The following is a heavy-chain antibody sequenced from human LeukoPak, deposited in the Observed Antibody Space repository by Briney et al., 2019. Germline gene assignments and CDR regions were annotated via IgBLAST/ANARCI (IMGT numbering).Heavy chain of an antibody. D-gene: IGHD4-23*01. Sequence: PSETLSLTCTVSGGSISSYYWSWIRQHPGKGLEWIGYIYYSGSTYYNPSLKSRVTISVDTSKNQFSLKLSSVTAADTAVYYCARETTVAVNYGMDVWGQGTTVTVSS. CDR2: IYYSGST. V-gene: IGHV4-59*06. CDR1: GGSISSYY. J-gene: IGHJ6*02. CDR3: ARETTVAVNYGMDV.